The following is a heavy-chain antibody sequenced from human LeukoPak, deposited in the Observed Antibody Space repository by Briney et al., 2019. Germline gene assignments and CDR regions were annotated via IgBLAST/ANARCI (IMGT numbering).Heavy chain of an antibody. V-gene: IGHV1-2*02. D-gene: IGHD5-12*01. J-gene: IGHJ4*02. CDR1: GYTFTNYG. Sequence: GASVKVSCKASGYTFTNYGISWVRQAPGQGLEWMGWINPNSGDTNYAQKFLGRVTMTRDTSITTAYMELSRLRFDDTAVYYCARGPYSGYGYGFDFWGQGTLVTVSS. CDR3: ARGPYSGYGYGFDF. CDR2: INPNSGDT.